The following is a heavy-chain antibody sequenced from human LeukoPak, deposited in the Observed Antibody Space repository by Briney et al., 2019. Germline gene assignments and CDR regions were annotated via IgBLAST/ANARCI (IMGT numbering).Heavy chain of an antibody. CDR3: ARDKSQDFWSGYPLDD. J-gene: IGHJ4*02. D-gene: IGHD3-3*01. V-gene: IGHV1-2*02. CDR1: GYTFTGYY. Sequence: ASVKVSCKASGYTFTGYYMHWVRQAPGQGLEWMGWINPNSGGTNYAQKFQGRVTMTRDTSISTAYMELSRLRSDDTAVYYCARDKSQDFWSGYPLDDWGQGTLVTVSS. CDR2: INPNSGGT.